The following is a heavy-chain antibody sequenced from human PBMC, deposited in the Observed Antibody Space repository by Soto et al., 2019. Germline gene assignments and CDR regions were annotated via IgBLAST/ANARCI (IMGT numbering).Heavy chain of an antibody. Sequence: QVQLQESGPGLVKPSQTLSLTCTVSGGSISSGGYYWSWIRQHPGKGLEWIGYIYYSGSTYYNPSLKSRVTISVDTSKNQFSLKLSSVTAADTAVYYCARDRFVKGQLGYFDLWGRGTLVTVSS. D-gene: IGHD6-6*01. CDR1: GGSISSGGYY. CDR3: ARDRFVKGQLGYFDL. CDR2: IYYSGST. V-gene: IGHV4-31*03. J-gene: IGHJ2*01.